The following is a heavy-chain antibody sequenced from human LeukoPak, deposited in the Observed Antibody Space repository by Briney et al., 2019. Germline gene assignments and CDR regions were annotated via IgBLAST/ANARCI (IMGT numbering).Heavy chain of an antibody. CDR2: INPNSGGT. D-gene: IGHD6-13*01. Sequence: ASVKVSCKASGYTFTGYYMHWVRQAPGQGLEWMGWINPNSGGTNYAQKFQGRVTMTRDTSISTAYMELSSLRSDDTAVYYCASRREGSSWTFDYWGQGTLVTVSS. J-gene: IGHJ4*02. CDR1: GYTFTGYY. V-gene: IGHV1-2*02. CDR3: ASRREGSSWTFDY.